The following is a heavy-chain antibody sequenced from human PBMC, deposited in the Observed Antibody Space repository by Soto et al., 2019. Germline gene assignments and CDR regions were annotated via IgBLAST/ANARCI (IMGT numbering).Heavy chain of an antibody. CDR1: GGTFSSYA. V-gene: IGHV1-69*06. J-gene: IGHJ4*02. CDR2: IIPIFGTA. D-gene: IGHD1-20*01. Sequence: SVKVSCKASGGTFSSYAISWVRQAPGQGLEWMGGIIPIFGTANYAQKFQGRVTITADKSTSTAYMELSSLRSEDTAVYYCAISLTGTTRRAVEYLGKGTMVTVSS. CDR3: AISLTGTTRRAVEY.